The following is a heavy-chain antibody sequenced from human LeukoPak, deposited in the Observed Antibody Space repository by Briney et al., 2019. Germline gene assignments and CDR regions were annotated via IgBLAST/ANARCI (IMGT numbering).Heavy chain of an antibody. D-gene: IGHD6-19*01. CDR2: IFTSGST. V-gene: IGHV4-61*02. CDR1: GGSISSGNYY. J-gene: IGHJ4*02. Sequence: PSQTLSLTCTVSGGSISSGNYYWSWIRQPAGKGLEWIGRIFTSGSTDYNPSLKSPVTISLDTSKNQFSLELSSVTAADTAVYYCARDPYSSGWYGGVFDCWGQGTLVTVSS. CDR3: ARDPYSSGWYGGVFDC.